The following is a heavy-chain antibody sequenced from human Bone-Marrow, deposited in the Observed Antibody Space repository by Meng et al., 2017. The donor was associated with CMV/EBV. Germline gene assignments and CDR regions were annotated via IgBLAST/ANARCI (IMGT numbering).Heavy chain of an antibody. CDR3: VKGGNDFWG. D-gene: IGHD3/OR15-3a*01. Sequence: GGSLRLSCAASGFTFSSYWMHWVRQAPGKGLEWVSFITWDGGSRNYADSVKGRFTISRDNSKNSLFLQMNSLRADDTALYYCVKGGNDFWGWGQGTLVTVSS. CDR1: GFTFSSYW. J-gene: IGHJ4*02. CDR2: ITWDGGSR. V-gene: IGHV3-43*01.